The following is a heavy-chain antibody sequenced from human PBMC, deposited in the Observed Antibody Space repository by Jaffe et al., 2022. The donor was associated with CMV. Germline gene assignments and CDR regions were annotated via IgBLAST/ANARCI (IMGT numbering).Heavy chain of an antibody. J-gene: IGHJ6*03. Sequence: EVQLVESGGGLVKPGGSLRLSCAASGFTFSSYNMNWVRQAPGKGLEWLSSIDTSSSYIFYADSVKGRFTISRDNAKDSLYLQMSSLRAEDTALYYCARGRKGMISFGGLTAYYMDVWGKGTTVTVSS. CDR3: ARGRKGMISFGGLTAYYMDV. CDR1: GFTFSSYN. V-gene: IGHV3-21*01. CDR2: IDTSSSYI. D-gene: IGHD3-16*01.